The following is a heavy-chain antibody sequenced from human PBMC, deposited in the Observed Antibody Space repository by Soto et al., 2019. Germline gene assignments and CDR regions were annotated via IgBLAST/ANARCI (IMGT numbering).Heavy chain of an antibody. CDR1: GFSFSNYD. CDR2: IGIAGNT. Sequence: EVQLVESGGGLVQPGGSLRLSCAASGFSFSNYDMHWVRQATGKGLEWVSAIGIAGNTYYADSVKGRLTISRENDKNSLYLQMNSLRVEDTAVYYCARGGSVGYRYPYGLDVWGQGTTVTVSS. J-gene: IGHJ6*02. CDR3: ARGGSVGYRYPYGLDV. V-gene: IGHV3-13*01. D-gene: IGHD5-18*01.